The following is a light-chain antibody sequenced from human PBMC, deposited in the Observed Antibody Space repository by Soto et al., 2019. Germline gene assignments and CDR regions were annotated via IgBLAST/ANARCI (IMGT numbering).Light chain of an antibody. CDR1: QRISTF. J-gene: IGKJ4*01. CDR2: SAS. V-gene: IGKV1-39*01. Sequence: DIQMTQSPSSLSAFVGDSVTITCHASQRISTFLNWYHQKPGKAPKLLIYSASYLHSVVPSNSSSSGSVTDFILSVVALQPESFGNYFYQESYYLPLTFGGGTKVE. CDR3: QESYYLPLT.